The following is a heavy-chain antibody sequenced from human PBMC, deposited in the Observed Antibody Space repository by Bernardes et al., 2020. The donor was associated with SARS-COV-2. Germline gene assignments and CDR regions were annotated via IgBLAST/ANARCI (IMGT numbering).Heavy chain of an antibody. CDR2: INTNTGNP. CDR1: GYTFTSYA. J-gene: IGHJ4*02. D-gene: IGHD1-26*01. CDR3: ASSDLSGSYSWTIDY. Sequence: ASVKVSCKASGYTFTSYAMNWVRQTPGQGLEWMGWINTNTGNPTYAQGFTGRFVFSLDTSVSTAYLQISSLKAEDTAVYYCASSDLSGSYSWTIDYWGQGTLVTVSS. V-gene: IGHV7-4-1*02.